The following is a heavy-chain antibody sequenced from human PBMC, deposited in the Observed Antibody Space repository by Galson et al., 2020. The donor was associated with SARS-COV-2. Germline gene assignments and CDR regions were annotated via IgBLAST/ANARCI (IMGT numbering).Heavy chain of an antibody. Sequence: GGSLRLSCAASGFTFSSYAMSWVRQAPGKGLEWVSAISGSGGSTYYADSVKGRFTISRDNSKNTLYLQMNSLRAEDTAVYYCATARGKYYDFWSGYYTPDAFDIWGQGTMVTVSS. CDR3: ATARGKYYDFWSGYYTPDAFDI. CDR2: ISGSGGST. D-gene: IGHD3-3*01. CDR1: GFTFSSYA. J-gene: IGHJ3*02. V-gene: IGHV3-23*01.